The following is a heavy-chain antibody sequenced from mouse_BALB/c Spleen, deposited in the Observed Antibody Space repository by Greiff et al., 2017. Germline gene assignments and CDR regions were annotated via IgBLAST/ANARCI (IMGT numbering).Heavy chain of an antibody. V-gene: IGHV1S22*01. J-gene: IGHJ2*01. Sequence: LQQPGSELVRPGASVKLSCKASGYTFTSYWMHWVKQRPGQGLEWIGNIYPGSGSTNYDEKFKSKATLTVDTSSSTAYMQLSSLTSEDSAVYYCTRFGLRPFDYWGQGTTLTVSS. CDR1: GYTFTSYW. CDR2: IYPGSGST. D-gene: IGHD2-2*01. CDR3: TRFGLRPFDY.